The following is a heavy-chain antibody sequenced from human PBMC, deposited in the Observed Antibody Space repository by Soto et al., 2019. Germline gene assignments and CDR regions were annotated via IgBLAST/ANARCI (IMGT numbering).Heavy chain of an antibody. Sequence: GGSLRLSCAASGFTFSSYSMNWVRQAPGKGLEWVSSISSSSSYIYYADSVKGRFTISRDNAKNSLYLQMNSLRAEDTAVYYCARDQYDFWSANPPDYWGQGTLVTVSS. V-gene: IGHV3-21*01. CDR3: ARDQYDFWSANPPDY. D-gene: IGHD3-3*01. CDR2: ISSSSSYI. J-gene: IGHJ4*02. CDR1: GFTFSSYS.